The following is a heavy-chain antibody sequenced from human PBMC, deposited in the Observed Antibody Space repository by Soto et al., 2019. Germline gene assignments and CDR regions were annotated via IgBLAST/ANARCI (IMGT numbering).Heavy chain of an antibody. CDR2: IIPIFGTA. V-gene: IGHV1-69*01. J-gene: IGHJ4*02. CDR3: ARDIVVVPAAIPPYFDY. Sequence: QVQLVQSGAEVKKPGSSVKVSCKASGGTFSSYAISWVRQAPGQGLEWMGGIIPIFGTANYAQKFQGRVTITADESTSTAYMELSSLRSEDTAVYYCARDIVVVPAAIPPYFDYWGQGTLVTVSS. D-gene: IGHD2-2*01. CDR1: GGTFSSYA.